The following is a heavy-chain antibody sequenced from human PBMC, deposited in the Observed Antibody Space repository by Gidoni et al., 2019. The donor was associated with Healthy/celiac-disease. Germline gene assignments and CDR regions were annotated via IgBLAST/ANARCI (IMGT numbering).Heavy chain of an antibody. J-gene: IGHJ6*02. CDR1: GYTFTGYY. Sequence: QVQLVQSGAEVKKPGASVKVSCNAAGYTFTGYYMHWVRQAPGQGLEWMGWINPNSGGTNYAQKFQGRVTMTRDTSISTAYMELSRLRSDDTAVYYCARVNTVATGEYYYYGMDVWGQGTTVTVSS. V-gene: IGHV1-2*02. CDR3: ARVNTVATGEYYYYGMDV. CDR2: INPNSGGT. D-gene: IGHD5-12*01.